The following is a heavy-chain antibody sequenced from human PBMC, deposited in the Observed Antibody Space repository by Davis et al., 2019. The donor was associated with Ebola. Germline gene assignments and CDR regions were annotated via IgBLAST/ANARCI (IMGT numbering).Heavy chain of an antibody. CDR1: GYPFTNYA. D-gene: IGHD6-19*01. V-gene: IGHV7-4-1*02. CDR2: INTNTGNP. CDR3: ARVSLYSTGWVYGFDI. Sequence: ASVKVSCKASGYPFTNYAMNWVRQAPGQGLEWMGWINTNTGNPTYAQGFTGRFVFSLDTSVSTAYLQISSLKAEDTAVYHCARVSLYSTGWVYGFDIWGQGTMVTVSS. J-gene: IGHJ3*02.